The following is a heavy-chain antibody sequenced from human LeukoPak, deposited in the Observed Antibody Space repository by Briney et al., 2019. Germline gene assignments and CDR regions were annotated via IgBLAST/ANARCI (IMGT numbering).Heavy chain of an antibody. CDR3: ARPAVTATLFDFDY. CDR1: GSSISSSNW. J-gene: IGHJ4*02. D-gene: IGHD2-21*02. CDR2: IYHSGST. Sequence: SGTLSLTCAVSGSSISSSNWWSWDRQPPGKGLEWIGEIYHSGSTNYNPSLKSRVTISVDKSKNQFSLKLSSVTAADTAVYYCARPAVTATLFDFDYWGQGTLVTVSS. V-gene: IGHV4-4*02.